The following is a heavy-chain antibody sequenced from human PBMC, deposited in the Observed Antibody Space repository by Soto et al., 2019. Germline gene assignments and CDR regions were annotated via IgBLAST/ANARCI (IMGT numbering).Heavy chain of an antibody. CDR1: GDSVSSNSAA. Sequence: SQTLSLTCAISGDSVSSNSAAWNWIRQSPSRGLEWLGRTYYRSKWYNDYAVSVKSRITINPDTSKNQFSLQLNSVTPEDTALYYCAKGGMITFGGVTYYYYMDVWGKGTTVT. CDR2: TYYRSKWYN. D-gene: IGHD3-16*01. J-gene: IGHJ6*03. CDR3: AKGGMITFGGVTYYYYMDV. V-gene: IGHV6-1*01.